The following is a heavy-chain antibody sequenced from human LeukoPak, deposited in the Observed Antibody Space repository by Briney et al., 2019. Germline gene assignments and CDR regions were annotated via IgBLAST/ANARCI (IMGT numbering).Heavy chain of an antibody. CDR1: GFTFSSYA. V-gene: IGHV3-23*01. CDR2: ISGSGSSK. J-gene: IGHJ5*02. D-gene: IGHD2-2*02. Sequence: PGGSLRLSCAASGFTFSSYAMSWVRQAPGKGLEWVSAISGSGSSKYYADSVKGRFTISRDNSKNTLYLQMNSLRAEDTAVYYCAKMGCSSTSCYSWFDPWGQGTLVTVSS. CDR3: AKMGCSSTSCYSWFDP.